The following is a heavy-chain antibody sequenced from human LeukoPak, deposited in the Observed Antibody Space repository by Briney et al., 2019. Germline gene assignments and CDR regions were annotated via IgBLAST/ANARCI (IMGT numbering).Heavy chain of an antibody. J-gene: IGHJ6*03. Sequence: SETLSLTCAVYGGSFSGYYWSWIRQPPGKGLEWIVEINHSGSTNYNPSLKSRVTISVDTSKNQFSLKLSSVTAADTAVYYCARAHDYGDHNAYYYYMDVWGKGTTVTVSS. V-gene: IGHV4-34*01. D-gene: IGHD4-17*01. CDR2: INHSGST. CDR3: ARAHDYGDHNAYYYYMDV. CDR1: GGSFSGYY.